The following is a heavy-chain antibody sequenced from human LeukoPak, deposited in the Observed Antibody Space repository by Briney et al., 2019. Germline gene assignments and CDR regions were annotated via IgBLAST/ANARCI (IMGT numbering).Heavy chain of an antibody. CDR2: IRSKAYGGTT. J-gene: IGHJ6*03. CDR1: GFTFGDYA. V-gene: IGHV3-49*03. Sequence: GGSLRLSCTASGFTFGDYAMSWFRQAPGKGLEWVGFIRSKAYGGTTEYAASVKGRFTISRDDSKSIAYLQMNSLKTEDTAVYYCTRGSRYSSSWYWGDVRPGYYYMDVWGKGTTVTVSS. CDR3: TRGSRYSSSWYWGDVRPGYYYMDV. D-gene: IGHD6-13*01.